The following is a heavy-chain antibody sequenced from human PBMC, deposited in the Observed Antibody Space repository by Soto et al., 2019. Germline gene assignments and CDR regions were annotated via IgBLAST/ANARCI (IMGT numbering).Heavy chain of an antibody. CDR1: GGSISSYY. D-gene: IGHD3-22*01. Sequence: SSETLSLTCTVSGGSISSYYWSWIRQPPGKGLEWIGYIYYSGSTNYNPSLKSRVTISVDTSKNQFSLKLTSVTAADTAVYYCACESSGDDSGSYLGFDHWGQGTLVTVSS. CDR3: ACESSGDDSGSYLGFDH. CDR2: IYYSGST. V-gene: IGHV4-59*03. J-gene: IGHJ4*02.